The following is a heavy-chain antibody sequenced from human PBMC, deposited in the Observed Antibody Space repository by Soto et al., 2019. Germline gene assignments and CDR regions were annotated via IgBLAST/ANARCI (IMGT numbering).Heavy chain of an antibody. Sequence: QVQLVQSGAEVKKPGASVKVSCKASGYIFTNYGFNWVRQAPGQGLEWMGWINTYNGNTNYAQKLHGRVTMTTDTATTTAYMELRSLRADDTAVYYCARASYGNFDYWGQGTLVTVSS. J-gene: IGHJ4*02. CDR2: INTYNGNT. CDR1: GYIFTNYG. D-gene: IGHD3-10*01. CDR3: ARASYGNFDY. V-gene: IGHV1-18*01.